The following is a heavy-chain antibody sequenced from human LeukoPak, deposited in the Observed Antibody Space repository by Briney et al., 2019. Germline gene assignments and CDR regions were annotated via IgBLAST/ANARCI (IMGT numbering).Heavy chain of an antibody. D-gene: IGHD2-15*01. CDR3: AVVVAAFNWFDP. Sequence: ASVKVSCKASGYTFTGYYMHWVRQAPGQGLEWMGWINPNSGGTNYAQKFQGRVTMTEDTSTDTAYMELSSLRSEDTAVYYCAVVVAAFNWFDPWGQGTLVTVSS. CDR2: INPNSGGT. CDR1: GYTFTGYY. J-gene: IGHJ5*02. V-gene: IGHV1-2*02.